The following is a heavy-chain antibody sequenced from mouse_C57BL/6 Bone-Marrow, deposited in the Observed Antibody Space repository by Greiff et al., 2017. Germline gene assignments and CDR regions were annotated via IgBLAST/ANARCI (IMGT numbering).Heavy chain of an antibody. Sequence: EVHLVESGGDLVKPGGSLKLSCAASGFTFSSYGMSWVRQTPDKRLEWVATISSGGSYTYYPDSVKGRFTISSDNAKNNLYLQMSSRKSEDTAMYYCARPHYYYEDYYAMDYWGQGTSVTVSS. CDR1: GFTFSSYG. D-gene: IGHD1-1*01. CDR2: ISSGGSYT. CDR3: ARPHYYYEDYYAMDY. V-gene: IGHV5-6*01. J-gene: IGHJ4*01.